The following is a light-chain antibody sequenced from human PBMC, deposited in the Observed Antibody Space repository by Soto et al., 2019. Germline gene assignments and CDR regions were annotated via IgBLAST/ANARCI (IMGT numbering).Light chain of an antibody. CDR3: MQALQTPFT. J-gene: IGKJ5*01. V-gene: IGKV2-28*01. CDR1: QSLLHSNGYNY. Sequence: DIVMTQSPLSLPVTPGEPASISCRSSQSLLHSNGYNYLDWYLQKPGQSPQLLIYLGSNLSSGVPDRFSGSGSDTDFTLKISRVEAEDVGVYYCMQALQTPFTFGQGTRLEIK. CDR2: LGS.